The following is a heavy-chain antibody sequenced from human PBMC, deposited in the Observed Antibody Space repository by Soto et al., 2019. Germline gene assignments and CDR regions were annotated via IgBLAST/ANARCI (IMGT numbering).Heavy chain of an antibody. Sequence: QVRLVQSGAEVKKPGSSVKVSCKASGGTFSSYAISWVRQAPGQGLEWMGGIIPIFGTANYAQKFQGRVTITADESTSTAYMELSSLRSEDTAVYYCARVPVTTPHYYYYGMDVWGQGTTVTVSS. CDR3: ARVPVTTPHYYYYGMDV. V-gene: IGHV1-69*01. CDR1: GGTFSSYA. CDR2: IIPIFGTA. J-gene: IGHJ6*02. D-gene: IGHD4-17*01.